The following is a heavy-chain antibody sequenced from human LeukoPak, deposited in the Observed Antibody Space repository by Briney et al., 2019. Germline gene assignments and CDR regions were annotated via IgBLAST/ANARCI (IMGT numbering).Heavy chain of an antibody. Sequence: GGSLRLSCAASGFIFGDYGMNWVRQAPGKGLEWVSGIGGRGGRTYYADSVQGRFTISRDNSNNTVDLQMNSLRAEDTAIYYCAKGRIAVAPYYGMDVWGRGATVSVSS. V-gene: IGHV3-23*01. CDR1: GFIFGDYG. CDR3: AKGRIAVAPYYGMDV. CDR2: IGGRGGRT. J-gene: IGHJ6*02. D-gene: IGHD6-19*01.